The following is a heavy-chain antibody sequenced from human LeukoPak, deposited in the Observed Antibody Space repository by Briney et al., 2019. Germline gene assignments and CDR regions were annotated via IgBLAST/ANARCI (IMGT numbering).Heavy chain of an antibody. D-gene: IGHD2-21*02. CDR3: ARGHCGGDCYSIFDC. CDR1: GYTFTGYY. Sequence: ASVKVSCKASGYTFTGYYMHWVRQAPGQGLEWMGWINPNSGGTNYAQKFQGRVTMTRDTSISTAYMELSRLRSDDTAVYYCARGHCGGDCYSIFDCWGQGTLVTVSS. V-gene: IGHV1-2*02. J-gene: IGHJ4*02. CDR2: INPNSGGT.